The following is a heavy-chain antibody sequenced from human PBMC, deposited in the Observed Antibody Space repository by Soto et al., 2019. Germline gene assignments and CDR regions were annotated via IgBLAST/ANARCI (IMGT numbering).Heavy chain of an antibody. CDR1: VASVSDHY. CDR3: ARGPAGEWLVRDYYYYGMDV. J-gene: IGHJ6*02. CDR2: IYYSGST. V-gene: IGHV4-59*02. Sequence: SETLSLTCTVSVASVSDHYWSWLRQPPGKGLEWIGYIYYSGSTNYNPSLKSRVTISVDTSKNQFSLKLSSVTAADTAVYYCARGPAGEWLVRDYYYYGMDVWGQGTTVTVSS. D-gene: IGHD6-19*01.